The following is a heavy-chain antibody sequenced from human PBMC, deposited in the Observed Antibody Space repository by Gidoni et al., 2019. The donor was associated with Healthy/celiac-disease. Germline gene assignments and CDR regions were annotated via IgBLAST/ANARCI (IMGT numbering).Heavy chain of an antibody. Sequence: EVQMVESGGGVIQPGGSRRLSCAASGFTVSRNYMSWVRKAPGKGLEWVSVIYSGGSTHYAAFVKGRFTISCENSKNTLYLQMNSLRAEDTAVYYCAREGPACSWFDYWGQGILVTVSS. D-gene: IGHD6-13*01. CDR3: AREGPACSWFDY. V-gene: IGHV3-53*01. J-gene: IGHJ4*02. CDR1: GFTVSRNY. CDR2: IYSGGST.